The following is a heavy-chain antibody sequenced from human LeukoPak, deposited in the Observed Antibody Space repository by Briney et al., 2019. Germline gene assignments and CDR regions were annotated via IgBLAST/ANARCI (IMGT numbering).Heavy chain of an antibody. CDR1: GGSISSYY. CDR3: AKDGMATISYYFDY. J-gene: IGHJ4*02. CDR2: IYYSGST. V-gene: IGHV4-59*01. D-gene: IGHD5-24*01. Sequence: WETLSLTCTVSGGSISSYYWNWIRQPPGKGLEWIGYIYYSGSTNYNPSLKSRVSISVDTSKNQFSLRLSSVTAADTAVYYCAKDGMATISYYFDYWGQGTLVTVSS.